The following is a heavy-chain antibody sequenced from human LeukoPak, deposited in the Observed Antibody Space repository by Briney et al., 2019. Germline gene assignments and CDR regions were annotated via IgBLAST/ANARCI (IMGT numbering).Heavy chain of an antibody. CDR3: ASYCSITNCYKRAFHI. Sequence: SETLSLTCTVSGDSISSSSSFWGWIRQPPGKGLEWIGSAYYSGSTYYNPSIKSRVTISVDTSKNQFSVNLSSVTAADTAVYYCASYCSITNCYKRAFHIWGQGTVVTVSS. D-gene: IGHD2-2*02. J-gene: IGHJ3*02. V-gene: IGHV4-39*01. CDR2: AYYSGST. CDR1: GDSISSSSSF.